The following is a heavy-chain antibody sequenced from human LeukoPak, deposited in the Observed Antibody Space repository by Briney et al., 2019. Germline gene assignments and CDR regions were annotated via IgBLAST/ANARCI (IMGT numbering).Heavy chain of an antibody. Sequence: NPSETLSLTCAVSGGSISSYYWSWIRQPPGKGLEWIGYIYYSGSTNYNPSLKSRVTISVDTSKNQFSLKLSSVTAADTAVYYCARGIVVVTASYYYYYYMDVWGKGATVTISS. CDR2: IYYSGST. J-gene: IGHJ6*03. CDR3: ARGIVVVTASYYYYYYMDV. V-gene: IGHV4-59*08. CDR1: GGSISSYY. D-gene: IGHD2-21*02.